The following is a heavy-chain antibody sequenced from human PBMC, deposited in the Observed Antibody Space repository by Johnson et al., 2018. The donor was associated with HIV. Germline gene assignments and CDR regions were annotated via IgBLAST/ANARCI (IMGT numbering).Heavy chain of an antibody. Sequence: QMLLVESGGGVVQPGTSLRLSCAASGFTFSSFPMHWVRQAPGKGLEWVAFISYVGTNKYYADSVKGRFTISRDNSKNTVFLQMSSLRSEDTAVYYCVRRFYDSSAFDVWGQGTVVTVSS. CDR1: GFTFSSFP. V-gene: IGHV3-30-3*01. CDR3: VRRFYDSSAFDV. D-gene: IGHD3-22*01. J-gene: IGHJ3*01. CDR2: ISYVGTNK.